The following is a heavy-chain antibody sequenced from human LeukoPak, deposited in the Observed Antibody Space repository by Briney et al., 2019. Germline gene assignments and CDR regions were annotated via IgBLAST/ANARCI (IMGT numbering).Heavy chain of an antibody. J-gene: IGHJ4*02. D-gene: IGHD5-12*01. CDR2: FDPEDGET. Sequence: GASVKVSCKVSGYTLTELFMHWVRQAPGKGLEWMGGFDPEDGETIYAQKFQGRVTMTEDTSTDTAYMELSSLRSEDTAVYYCATDLSTATTYYFDYWGQGTLVTVSS. V-gene: IGHV1-24*01. CDR1: GYTLTELF. CDR3: ATDLSTATTYYFDY.